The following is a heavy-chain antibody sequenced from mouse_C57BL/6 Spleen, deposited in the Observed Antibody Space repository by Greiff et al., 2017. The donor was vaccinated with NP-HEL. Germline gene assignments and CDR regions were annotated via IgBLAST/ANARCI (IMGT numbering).Heavy chain of an antibody. J-gene: IGHJ4*01. Sequence: VQLKQSGAELVRPGASVKLSCTASGFNIKDDYMHWVKQRPEQGLEWIGWIDPENGDTEYASKFQGKATITADTSSNTAYLQLSSLTSEDTAVYYCTFSTVVAHYYAMDYWGQGTSVTVSS. CDR1: GFNIKDDY. CDR2: IDPENGDT. D-gene: IGHD1-1*01. CDR3: TFSTVVAHYYAMDY. V-gene: IGHV14-4*01.